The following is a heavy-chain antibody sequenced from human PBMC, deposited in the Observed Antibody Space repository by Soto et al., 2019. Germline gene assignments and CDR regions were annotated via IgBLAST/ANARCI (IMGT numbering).Heavy chain of an antibody. V-gene: IGHV3-23*01. CDR3: AKGWSSSAYDSYYFDF. D-gene: IGHD5-12*01. Sequence: PGGSLRLSCAASGFTFSNYAIDWVRQTPGKGLEWLSSISGSAVSTYYADSVKGRFTVSRDNSRNTVYLQLNSLRAEDTAVYYCAKGWSSSAYDSYYFDFWGQGTAVTVSS. CDR1: GFTFSNYA. CDR2: ISGSAVST. J-gene: IGHJ4*02.